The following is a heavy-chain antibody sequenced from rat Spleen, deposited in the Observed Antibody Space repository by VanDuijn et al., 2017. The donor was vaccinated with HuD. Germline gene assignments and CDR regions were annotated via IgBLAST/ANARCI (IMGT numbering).Heavy chain of an antibody. CDR1: GFIFSNYG. D-gene: IGHD1-6*01. J-gene: IGHJ2*01. CDR3: ARHCYSGDTYVNYGLLLTRGYFDY. CDR2: ISPSGRNT. V-gene: IGHV5-19*01. Sequence: EVQVMESGGGLVQPGRALKLSCAASGFIFSNYGMNWIRQAPTKGLEWVASISPSGRNTYYRDSVKGRFTISRDNAKSTLYLQMDSLRSEDTATYYCARHCYSGDTYVNYGLLLTRGYFDYWGQGVMVTVSS.